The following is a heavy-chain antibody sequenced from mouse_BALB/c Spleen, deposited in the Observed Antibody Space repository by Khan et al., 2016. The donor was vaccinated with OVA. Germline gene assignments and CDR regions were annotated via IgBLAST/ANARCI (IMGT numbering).Heavy chain of an antibody. CDR2: ISTDSVNT. Sequence: QVQLKESGPELVRPGVSVKISCKGSGYKFTDYSMHWVKQSHAKSLEWIGVISTDSVNTNYNQKFKGKATLTVDKSSSTAYMELARMTSEDSAIYYCAIRDYFDYWGQGTTLSVSS. CDR3: AIRDYFDY. J-gene: IGHJ2*01. CDR1: GYKFTDYS. V-gene: IGHV1S137*01.